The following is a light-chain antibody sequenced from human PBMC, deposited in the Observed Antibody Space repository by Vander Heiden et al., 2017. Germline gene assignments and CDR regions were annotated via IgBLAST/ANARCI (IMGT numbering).Light chain of an antibody. J-gene: IGKJ1*01. CDR2: DAS. V-gene: IGKV1-5*01. CDR1: QSISSW. CDR3: QQYNSYPWT. Sequence: DIQMTQSPSTLSASVGDRVTITCRASQSISSWLAWYQQKPGKAPKLLIYDASSLESGVPSRFSGSGSGTELTLTISSLQPDDFATYYCQQYNSYPWTFGQGTKVXIK.